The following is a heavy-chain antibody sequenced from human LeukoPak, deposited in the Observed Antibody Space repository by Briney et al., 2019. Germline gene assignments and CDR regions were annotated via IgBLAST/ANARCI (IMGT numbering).Heavy chain of an antibody. CDR1: GFTFSSYS. Sequence: GGSLRLSCAASGFTFSSYSMNWVRQAPGKGLEWVSSISSSSYIYYADSVKGRFTISRDNAKNSLYLQMNSLRAEDTAVYYCARGASSSWYGNYMDVWGKGTTVTVSS. CDR2: ISSSSYI. V-gene: IGHV3-21*01. J-gene: IGHJ6*03. D-gene: IGHD6-13*01. CDR3: ARGASSSWYGNYMDV.